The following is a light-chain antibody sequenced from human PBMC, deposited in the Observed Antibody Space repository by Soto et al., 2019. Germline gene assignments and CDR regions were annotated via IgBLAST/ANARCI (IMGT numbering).Light chain of an antibody. CDR3: QQSYSTPRT. Sequence: DIQMTQSPSSLSASVGDRGTITFLASQSISSYLNWYQQKPGKAPKLLIYAASSLQSGVPSRFSGSGSGTDFTLTISSLQPEDFATYYCQQSYSTPRTFGQGTRLEIK. J-gene: IGKJ5*01. CDR2: AAS. CDR1: QSISSY. V-gene: IGKV1-39*01.